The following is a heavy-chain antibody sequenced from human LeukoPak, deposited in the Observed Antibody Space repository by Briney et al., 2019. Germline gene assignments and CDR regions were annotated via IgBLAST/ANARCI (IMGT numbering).Heavy chain of an antibody. CDR3: ARHGSYHLNFDY. D-gene: IGHD1-26*01. J-gene: IGHJ4*02. CDR1: GGSISSYY. Sequence: PSETLSLTCTVSGGSISSYYWSWIRQPPGKGLEWIGHIYYSGSTNYNPSLKSRVTISVDTSKNQFSLKLSSVTAADTAVYYCARHGSYHLNFDYWGQGTLVTVSS. V-gene: IGHV4-59*08. CDR2: IYYSGST.